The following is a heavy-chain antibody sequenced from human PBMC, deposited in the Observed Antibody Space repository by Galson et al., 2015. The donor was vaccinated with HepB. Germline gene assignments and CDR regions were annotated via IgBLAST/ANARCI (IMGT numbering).Heavy chain of an antibody. J-gene: IGHJ3*02. CDR3: AKDRPLTDYSGSYSDAFDI. D-gene: IGHD1-26*01. Sequence: SLRLSCAASGFTFSSYAMNWVRQAPGKGLEWVSAISGSGGSTYYADSVKGRFTISRDNSKNTLYLQMNSLRAEDTAVYYCAKDRPLTDYSGSYSDAFDIWGQGTMVTVSS. CDR1: GFTFSSYA. V-gene: IGHV3-23*01. CDR2: ISGSGGST.